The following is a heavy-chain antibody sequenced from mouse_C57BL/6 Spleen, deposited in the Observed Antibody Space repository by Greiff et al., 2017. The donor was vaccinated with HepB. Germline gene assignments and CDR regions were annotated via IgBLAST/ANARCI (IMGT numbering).Heavy chain of an antibody. D-gene: IGHD2-1*01. CDR1: GYTFTSYW. Sequence: QVQLQQPGAELVKPGASVKLSRKASGYTFTSYWMQWVKQRPGQGLEWIGEIDPSDSYTNYNQKFKGKATLTVDTSSSTAYMQLSSLTSEDSAVYYCARPYGNFYYFDYWGQGTTLTVSS. CDR2: IDPSDSYT. V-gene: IGHV1-50*01. CDR3: ARPYGNFYYFDY. J-gene: IGHJ2*01.